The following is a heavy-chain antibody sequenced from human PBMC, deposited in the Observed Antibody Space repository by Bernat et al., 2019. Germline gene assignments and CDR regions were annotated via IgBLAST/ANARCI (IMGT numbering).Heavy chain of an antibody. D-gene: IGHD6-13*01. J-gene: IGHJ4*02. V-gene: IGHV3-7*01. CDR1: GFTFSSYW. CDR2: IKQDGSGK. CDR3: ARGRRIAAAGPIDY. Sequence: EVQLVESGGGLVQPGGSLRLSCAASGFTFSSYWMSWVRQAPGKGLEWVANIKQDGSGKYYVDSVKGRFTISRDNAKNSLYLQLNSLRAEDTAVYYCARGRRIAAAGPIDYWGQGTLVTVSS.